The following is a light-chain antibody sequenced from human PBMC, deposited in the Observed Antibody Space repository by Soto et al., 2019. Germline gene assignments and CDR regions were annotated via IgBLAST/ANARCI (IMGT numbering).Light chain of an antibody. V-gene: IGLV2-23*02. Sequence: QSVLTPPASVNGSPGQSITISCTRTSSDVGSYNLVSWYQQHPGKAPKLMIYEVSKRPSGVSNRFSGSKSGNTASLTISGLQAEDEADYYCCSYAGSSTFYVFGTGTKVTVL. CDR1: SSDVGSYNL. CDR2: EVS. CDR3: CSYAGSSTFYV. J-gene: IGLJ1*01.